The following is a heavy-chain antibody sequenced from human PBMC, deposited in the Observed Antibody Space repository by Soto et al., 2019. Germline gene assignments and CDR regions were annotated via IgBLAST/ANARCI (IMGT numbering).Heavy chain of an antibody. V-gene: IGHV1-69*01. D-gene: IGHD6-13*01. CDR2: IIPIFGTA. CDR1: GGTFSSYA. CDR3: ARAPTIAPAGTRMCSDWFDP. Sequence: QVQLVQSGAEVKKPGSSVKVSCKASGGTFSSYAISWVRQAPGQGLEWMGGIIPIFGTANYAQKFQGRVTITADDSTSTAYMELSSLRSEDTAVYYCARAPTIAPAGTRMCSDWFDPWCHGTLVTVSS. J-gene: IGHJ5*02.